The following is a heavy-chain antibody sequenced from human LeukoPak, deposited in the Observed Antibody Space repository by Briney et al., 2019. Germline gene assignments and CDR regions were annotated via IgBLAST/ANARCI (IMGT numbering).Heavy chain of an antibody. CDR1: GGSISSSSYY. D-gene: IGHD2-2*01. Sequence: SETLSLTCTVSGGSISSSSYYWGWIRQPPGKGLEWIGSIYYSGSTYYNPSLKSRVTISVDTSKNQFSLKLSSVTAADTAVYYCATPRVVPAATFDYWGQGTLVTVSS. V-gene: IGHV4-39*01. CDR2: IYYSGST. CDR3: ATPRVVPAATFDY. J-gene: IGHJ4*02.